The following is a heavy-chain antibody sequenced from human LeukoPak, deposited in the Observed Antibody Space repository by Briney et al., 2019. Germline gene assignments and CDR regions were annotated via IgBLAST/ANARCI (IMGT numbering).Heavy chain of an antibody. CDR3: ARDVLATNWFDP. Sequence: SETLSLTCIVSGGSISSSGSYWGWIRQPPGKGLEWIGTISHSGTTYYNPSLKSRVAISKNTSKNQFSLKLNSVTAADTAIYFCARDVLATNWFDPWGQGTLVTVCS. D-gene: IGHD2-8*02. CDR1: GGSISSSGSY. J-gene: IGHJ5*02. V-gene: IGHV4-39*02. CDR2: ISHSGTT.